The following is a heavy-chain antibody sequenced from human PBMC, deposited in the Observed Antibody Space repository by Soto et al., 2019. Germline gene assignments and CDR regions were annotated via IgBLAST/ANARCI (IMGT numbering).Heavy chain of an antibody. CDR1: GGTFSSYA. Sequence: QVQLVQSGAEVKKPGSSVKVSCKASGGTFSSYAISWVRQAPGQGLEWMGGIIPIFGTANYAQKFQGRVTITADKSTSTAYMERSSLRSEDTAVYYCARNLGGDYDFWSGYEIWVDPWGQGTLVTVAS. CDR3: ARNLGGDYDFWSGYEIWVDP. V-gene: IGHV1-69*06. J-gene: IGHJ5*02. CDR2: IIPIFGTA. D-gene: IGHD3-3*01.